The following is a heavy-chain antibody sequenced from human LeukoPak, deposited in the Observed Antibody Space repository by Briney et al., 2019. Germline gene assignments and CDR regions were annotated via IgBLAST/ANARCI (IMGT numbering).Heavy chain of an antibody. J-gene: IGHJ4*02. CDR3: AREYSIGWFFDY. D-gene: IGHD6-19*01. V-gene: IGHV1-18*01. CDR2: ISAYNGDT. CDR1: GYTFTRYG. Sequence: ASVKVSCKASGYTFTRYGISWVRQAPGQGLEWMGWISAYNGDTNYAQRLQGRVTMTTDTSTSTAYMELRSLRSDDTAVYYCAREYSIGWFFDYWGQGPLVTVSS.